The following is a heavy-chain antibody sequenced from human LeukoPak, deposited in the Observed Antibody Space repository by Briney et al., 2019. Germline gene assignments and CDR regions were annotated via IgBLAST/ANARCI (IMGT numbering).Heavy chain of an antibody. Sequence: GGSLRLSCAVSGITLSNYGMSWVRQAPGKGLEWVAGISDSGGRTNYADSVKGRFTISRDNPKNTLYLQMNSLRAEDTAVYFCAKRGVVIRVIRVGFHKEANYFDSWGQGALVTVSS. D-gene: IGHD3-22*01. V-gene: IGHV3-23*01. CDR3: AKRGVVIRVIRVGFHKEANYFDS. J-gene: IGHJ4*02. CDR2: ISDSGGRT. CDR1: GITLSNYG.